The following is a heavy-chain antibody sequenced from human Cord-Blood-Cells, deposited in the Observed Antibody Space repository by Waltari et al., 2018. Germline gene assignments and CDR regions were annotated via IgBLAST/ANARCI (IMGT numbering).Heavy chain of an antibody. V-gene: IGHV4-39*01. Sequence: QLQLQESGPGLVKPSETLSLPCPVSGGSISSSSYYWGWIRQPPGKGLEWIGSIYYSGSTYYNPSLKSRVTISVDTSKNQFSLKLSSVTAADTAVYYCARQPRITIFGVVISAFDYWGQGTLVTVSS. J-gene: IGHJ4*02. D-gene: IGHD3-3*01. CDR3: ARQPRITIFGVVISAFDY. CDR1: GGSISSSSYY. CDR2: IYYSGST.